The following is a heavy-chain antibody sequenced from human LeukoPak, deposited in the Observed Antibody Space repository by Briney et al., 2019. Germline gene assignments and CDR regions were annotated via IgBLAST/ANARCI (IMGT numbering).Heavy chain of an antibody. V-gene: IGHV4-4*07. J-gene: IGHJ4*02. CDR2: IYTSGST. CDR3: AREADRYDFWSGYYSWFDY. Sequence: SETLSLTCTVSGGSISSYYWSWIRQPAGKGLEWIGRIYTSGSTNYNPSLKSRVTMSVGTSKNQFSLKLSSVTAADTAVYYCAREADRYDFWSGYYSWFDYWGQGTLVTVSS. CDR1: GGSISSYY. D-gene: IGHD3-3*01.